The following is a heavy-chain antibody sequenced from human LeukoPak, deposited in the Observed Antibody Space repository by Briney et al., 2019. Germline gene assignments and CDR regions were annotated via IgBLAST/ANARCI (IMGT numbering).Heavy chain of an antibody. D-gene: IGHD2-2*01. CDR3: AKDQEPADIVVVPAASDY. J-gene: IGHJ4*02. CDR1: GFTFSSYG. Sequence: GGSLRLSCAASGFTFSSYGMPWVRQAPGKGLEWVAVISYDGSNKYYADSVKGRFTISRDNSKNTPYLQMNSLRAEDTAVYYCAKDQEPADIVVVPAASDYWGQGTLVTVSS. CDR2: ISYDGSNK. V-gene: IGHV3-30*18.